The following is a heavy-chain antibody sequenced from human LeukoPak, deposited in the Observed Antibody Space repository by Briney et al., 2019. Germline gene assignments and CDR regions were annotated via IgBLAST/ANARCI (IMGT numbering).Heavy chain of an antibody. CDR2: INPNSGGT. Sequence: GASVKVSCKASGYTLTGYYMHWVRQAPGQGLEWMGRINPNSGGTNYAQKFQGRVTMTRDTSISTAYMELSRLRSDDTAVYYCARGFHSSSWYYFDYWGQGTLVTVSS. CDR1: GYTLTGYY. CDR3: ARGFHSSSWYYFDY. J-gene: IGHJ4*02. V-gene: IGHV1-2*06. D-gene: IGHD6-13*01.